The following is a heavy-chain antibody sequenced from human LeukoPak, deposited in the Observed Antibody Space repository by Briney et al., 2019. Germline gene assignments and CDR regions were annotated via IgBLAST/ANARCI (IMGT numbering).Heavy chain of an antibody. J-gene: IGHJ4*02. CDR2: IYTSGST. CDR1: GGSISSGSYY. V-gene: IGHV4-61*02. D-gene: IGHD4-23*01. CDR3: ARRLTTVVTFDY. Sequence: SETLSLTCTVSGGSISSGSYYWSWIRQPAGKGLEWIGRIYTSGSTNYNPSLKSRVTISVDTSKNQFSLKLSSVTAADTAVYYCARRLTTVVTFDYWGQGTLVTVSS.